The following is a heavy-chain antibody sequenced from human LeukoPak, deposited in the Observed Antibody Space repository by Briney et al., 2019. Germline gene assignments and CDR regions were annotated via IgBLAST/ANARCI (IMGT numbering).Heavy chain of an antibody. V-gene: IGHV1-3*03. J-gene: IGHJ5*02. Sequence: ASVKVSCKASGYTFTSYAMHWVRQAPGQRGEGMGWINACNGNTKYSQEFQGRVTITRERSWSKDYMEVSRLRSEDMAVYYCARHSVPLLWFGDQLTGWFDPWGQGTLVTVSS. CDR1: GYTFTSYA. CDR2: INACNGNT. D-gene: IGHD3-10*01. CDR3: ARHSVPLLWFGDQLTGWFDP.